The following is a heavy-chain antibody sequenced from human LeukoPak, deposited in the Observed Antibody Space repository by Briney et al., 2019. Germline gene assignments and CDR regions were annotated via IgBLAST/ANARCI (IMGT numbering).Heavy chain of an antibody. J-gene: IGHJ4*02. Sequence: GGSLRLSCAASGFTFSDFWMGWVRQAPGKGLEWVANINQDGSENYYVDSVKGRLTISRDNAKNSLYLQMNSLRAEDTAVYYCTKGRSNHYWGQGTLVTVST. D-gene: IGHD3-10*01. CDR1: GFTFSDFW. V-gene: IGHV3-7*01. CDR3: TKGRSNHY. CDR2: INQDGSEN.